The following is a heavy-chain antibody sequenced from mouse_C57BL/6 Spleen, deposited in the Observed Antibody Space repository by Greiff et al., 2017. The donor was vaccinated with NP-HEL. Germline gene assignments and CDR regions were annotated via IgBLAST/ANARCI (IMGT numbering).Heavy chain of an antibody. CDR3: ARRGGETWYFDV. J-gene: IGHJ1*03. CDR1: GYAFSSYW. V-gene: IGHV1-80*01. CDR2: IYPGDGDT. Sequence: VQLQQSGAELVKPGASVKLSCKASGYAFSSYWMNWVKQRPGKGLEWIGQIYPGDGDTNYNGKFKGKATLTADKSSSTAYMQLSSLTAEDSAVYFWARRGGETWYFDVWGTGTTLTVSS.